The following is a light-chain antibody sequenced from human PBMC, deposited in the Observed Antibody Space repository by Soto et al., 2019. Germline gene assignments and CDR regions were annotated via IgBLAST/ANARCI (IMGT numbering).Light chain of an antibody. V-gene: IGKV4-1*01. Sequence: DIVMTQSPDSLAVSLGERATINCKASQSVFSNSNNKNYLAWFQQRSGQPPKLLIYWASSRQSGVPDRFSGSGSATDFTLTISSLQAEDVAVYYCQQYHSDPITFGQGTRLEIK. CDR1: QSVFSNSNNKNY. J-gene: IGKJ5*01. CDR2: WAS. CDR3: QQYHSDPIT.